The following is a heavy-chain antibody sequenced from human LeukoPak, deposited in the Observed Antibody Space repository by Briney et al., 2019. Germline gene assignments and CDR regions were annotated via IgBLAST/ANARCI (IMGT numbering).Heavy chain of an antibody. J-gene: IGHJ3*02. D-gene: IGHD3-22*01. Sequence: GGSLRLSCAASGFTFSSYGMHWVRQAPGKGLEWVAFIRYDGSNKYYADSVKGRFTISRDNSKNTLYLQMNSLRAEDTAVYYCAKFHSSGYYHDAFDIWGQGTMVTVSS. V-gene: IGHV3-30*02. CDR2: IRYDGSNK. CDR1: GFTFSSYG. CDR3: AKFHSSGYYHDAFDI.